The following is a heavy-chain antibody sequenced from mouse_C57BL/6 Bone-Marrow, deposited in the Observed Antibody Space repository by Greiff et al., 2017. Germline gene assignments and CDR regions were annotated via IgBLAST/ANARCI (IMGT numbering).Heavy chain of an antibody. D-gene: IGHD1-1*01. CDR2: IRSKSSNYAT. CDR3: VTFTTVVATPYYYAMDY. J-gene: IGHJ4*01. V-gene: IGHV10-3*01. Sequence: EVKLQESGGGLVQPKGSLKLSCAASGFTFNTYAMHWVRQAPGKGLEWVARIRSKSSNYATYYADSVKDRFTISRDDSQSMLYLQMNNLKTEDTAMYYCVTFTTVVATPYYYAMDYWGQGTSVTVSS. CDR1: GFTFNTYA.